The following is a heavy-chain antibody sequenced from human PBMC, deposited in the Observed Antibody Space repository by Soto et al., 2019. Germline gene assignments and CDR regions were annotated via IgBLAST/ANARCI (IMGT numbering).Heavy chain of an antibody. V-gene: IGHV1-69*13. D-gene: IGHD4-17*01. Sequence: ASVKVSCQASGGTFSSYAISWVRQAPGQGLEWMGGIIPIFGTANYAQKFQGRVTITADESTSTAYMELSSLRSEDTAVYYCARTLYGDNVDYWGQGTLVTVSS. CDR1: GGTFSSYA. J-gene: IGHJ4*02. CDR2: IIPIFGTA. CDR3: ARTLYGDNVDY.